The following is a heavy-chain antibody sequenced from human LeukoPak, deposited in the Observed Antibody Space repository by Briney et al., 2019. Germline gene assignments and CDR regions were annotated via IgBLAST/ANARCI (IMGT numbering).Heavy chain of an antibody. Sequence: GASVKVSCKASGYTFTSYYMHWVRQAPGQGLEWMGIINPSGGSTSYAQKFQGRVTMTRDMSTSTVYMELSSLRSEDTAVYYCAGATMLVVVITASQAFDIWGQGTMVTVSS. CDR3: AGATMLVVVITASQAFDI. D-gene: IGHD3-22*01. J-gene: IGHJ3*02. V-gene: IGHV1-46*01. CDR2: INPSGGST. CDR1: GYTFTSYY.